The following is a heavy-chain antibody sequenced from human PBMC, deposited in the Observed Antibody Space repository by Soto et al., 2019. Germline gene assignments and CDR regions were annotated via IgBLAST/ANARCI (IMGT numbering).Heavy chain of an antibody. Sequence: PSETLSLTCHVSGTSIIAYYWTWIRQPPGKALEWIGYISYRGSTKYNPSLKNRVAISLDTSRNQFSLNLTPVTASDTAIYFCARDPELHGLDHWGQGTLVTVSS. CDR1: GTSIIAYY. D-gene: IGHD2-21*01. CDR3: ARDPELHGLDH. CDR2: ISYRGST. V-gene: IGHV4-59*01. J-gene: IGHJ4*02.